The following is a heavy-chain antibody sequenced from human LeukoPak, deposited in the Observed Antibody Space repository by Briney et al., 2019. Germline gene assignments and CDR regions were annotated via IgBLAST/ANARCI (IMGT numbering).Heavy chain of an antibody. D-gene: IGHD6-6*01. CDR3: VRWGARIVASGDY. J-gene: IGHJ4*02. CDR1: GFTFSSYE. V-gene: IGHV3-48*03. CDR2: ISGSATSI. Sequence: PGGSLRLSCAASGFTFSSYEMTWVRQAPGKGLEWVSYISGSATSIYYADSVKGRFTISRDNAKNSLYLQMNSLRAEDTAVYYCVRWGARIVASGDYWGQGTLVTVSS.